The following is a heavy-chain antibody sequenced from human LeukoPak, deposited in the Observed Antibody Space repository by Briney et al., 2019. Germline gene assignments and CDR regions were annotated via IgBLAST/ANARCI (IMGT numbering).Heavy chain of an antibody. D-gene: IGHD5-18*01. CDR1: GGSINNSSYY. V-gene: IGHV4-39*07. CDR3: ARGRYRFDP. Sequence: SETLSLTCTVSGGSINNSSYYWGWIRQPPGKGLEWIGQINHSGSTNYNPSLKSRVTISVDTSKNQFSLKLSSVTAADTAVYYCARGRYRFDPWGQGTLVTVSS. CDR2: INHSGST. J-gene: IGHJ5*02.